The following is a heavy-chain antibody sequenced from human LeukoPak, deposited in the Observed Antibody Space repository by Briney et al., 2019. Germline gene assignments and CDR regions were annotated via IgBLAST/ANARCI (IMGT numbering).Heavy chain of an antibody. CDR2: IDPEDGET. V-gene: IGHV1-24*01. D-gene: IGHD1-26*01. CDR3: GTTIGWELTTPFDY. CDR1: GYTLTELS. J-gene: IGHJ4*01. Sequence: ASVKVSCKVSGYTLTELSTHWVRQAPGKGLEWMGGIDPEDGETSYAQKFQGRVTMTEDTSTDTAYMELSSLRSEDTAVYYCGTTIGWELTTPFDYWGQGTLGTVSS.